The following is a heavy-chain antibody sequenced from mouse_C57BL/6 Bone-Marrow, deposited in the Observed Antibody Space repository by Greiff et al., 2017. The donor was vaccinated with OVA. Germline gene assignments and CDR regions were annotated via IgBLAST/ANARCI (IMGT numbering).Heavy chain of an antibody. Sequence: VQLKESGPGLVKPSQSLSLTCSVTGYSITSGYYWNWIRQFPGNKLEWMGYISYDGSNNYNPSLKNRISITRDTSKNQFFLKLNSVTTEDTATYCCARVGNYYGSSYPFAYWGQGTLVTVSA. CDR3: ARVGNYYGSSYPFAY. D-gene: IGHD1-1*01. CDR1: GYSITSGYY. J-gene: IGHJ3*01. V-gene: IGHV3-6*01. CDR2: ISYDGSN.